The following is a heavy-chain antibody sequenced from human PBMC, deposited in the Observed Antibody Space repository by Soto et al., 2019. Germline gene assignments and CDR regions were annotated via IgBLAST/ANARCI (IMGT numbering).Heavy chain of an antibody. Sequence: GGSLRLSCSASGFTFRSYAIHWVRQAPGKGLEYVSALSGGGRSTYYADSVKGRFTVFRDNSKNTLFLQMSSLRVEDTAVYYCVKGNWAYSYNNWFDPWGQGTLVTVS. CDR2: LSGGGRST. CDR3: VKGNWAYSYNNWFDP. V-gene: IGHV3-64D*06. D-gene: IGHD5-18*01. J-gene: IGHJ5*02. CDR1: GFTFRSYA.